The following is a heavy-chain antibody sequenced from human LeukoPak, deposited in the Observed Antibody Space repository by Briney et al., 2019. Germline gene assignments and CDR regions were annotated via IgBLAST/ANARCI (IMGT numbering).Heavy chain of an antibody. V-gene: IGHV4-59*08. CDR3: ARLDYYDSNGYFVY. J-gene: IGHJ4*02. CDR2: IYYSGST. CDR1: GGSISSYY. Sequence: PSETLSLTCTVSGGSISSYYWSWIRQPPGKGLEWIGYIYYSGSTNYNPSLKSRVTISVDTSKNQFSLKLSSVTAADTAVYYCARLDYYDSNGYFVYWGQGTLVTVSS. D-gene: IGHD3-22*01.